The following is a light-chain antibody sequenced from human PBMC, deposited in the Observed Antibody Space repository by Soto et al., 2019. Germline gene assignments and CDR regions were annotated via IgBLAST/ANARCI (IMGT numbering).Light chain of an antibody. CDR1: QSLLHRNGNSY. J-gene: IGKJ3*01. CDR2: LAS. CDR3: MQALQSSYT. V-gene: IGKV2-28*01. Sequence: DIVMTPSPLSLSVTPGEAASISCRCSQSLLHRNGNSYLDWYLQRPGQSPQLLISLASNRASGVPDRFSGSGSGTDFTLHISRVEAEDVGVYYCMQALQSSYTFGPGTKVDL.